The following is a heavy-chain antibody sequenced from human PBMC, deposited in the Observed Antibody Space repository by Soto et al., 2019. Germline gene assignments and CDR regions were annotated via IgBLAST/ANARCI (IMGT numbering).Heavy chain of an antibody. D-gene: IGHD6-19*01. CDR2: INHSGST. J-gene: IGHJ1*01. V-gene: IGHV4-34*01. Sequence: QVQLQQWGAGLLKPSETLSLTCAVYGGSFSGYYWSWIRQPPGKGLEWIGEINHSGSTNYNPSLKSRVTISVDTSKNQFSLRLSSGTAADTPVYYCARAWYSSGWRPPYFQHWGQGTLVTVSS. CDR3: ARAWYSSGWRPPYFQH. CDR1: GGSFSGYY.